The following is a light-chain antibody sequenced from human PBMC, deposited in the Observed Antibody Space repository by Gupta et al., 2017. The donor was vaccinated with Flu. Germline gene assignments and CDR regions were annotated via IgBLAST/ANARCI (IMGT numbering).Light chain of an antibody. CDR1: SSDVGGYDD. Sequence: PASVSGSPGQSITISCTGISSDVGGYDDVSWYQQHPGKAPKLMIYDVTNRPSGVSNRFSGSKSGNTASLTISGLQAEDEADYYCSAYITTTLDVAFGGGTKLTVL. J-gene: IGLJ2*01. V-gene: IGLV2-14*03. CDR2: DVT. CDR3: SAYITTTLDVA.